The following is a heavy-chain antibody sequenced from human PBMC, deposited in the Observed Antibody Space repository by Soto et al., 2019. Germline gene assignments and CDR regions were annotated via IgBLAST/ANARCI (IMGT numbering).Heavy chain of an antibody. CDR2: ISNSSSYI. CDR1: GFTFSSYS. V-gene: IGHV3-21*01. D-gene: IGHD1-26*01. J-gene: IGHJ4*02. CDR3: AKEWELRPTGRFDY. Sequence: GGSLRLSCAASGFTFSSYSMNWVRQAPGKGLEWVSSISNSSSYIYYADSVKGRFTISRDNAKNSLYLQMNSLRAEDTAVYYCAKEWELRPTGRFDYWGQGTLVTVSS.